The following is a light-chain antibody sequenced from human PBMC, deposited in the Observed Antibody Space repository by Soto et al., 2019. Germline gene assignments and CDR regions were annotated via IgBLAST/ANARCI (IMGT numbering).Light chain of an antibody. J-gene: IGKJ1*01. Sequence: EIVLTQSPGTLSLSPGERATLSCRASQSVSTNYLAWYEQKPGQAPRLLIYGAANRATGIPDRFSGSGSGTDFTLTITSLKSEDFAVYYCQQYNNWPGTFGQGPKV. CDR2: GAA. V-gene: IGKV3-20*01. CDR1: QSVSTNY. CDR3: QQYNNWPGT.